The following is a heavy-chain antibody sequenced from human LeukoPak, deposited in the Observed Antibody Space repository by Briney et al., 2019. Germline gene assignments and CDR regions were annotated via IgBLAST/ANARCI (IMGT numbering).Heavy chain of an antibody. D-gene: IGHD2-2*01. CDR3: ARDLKGYCSSTSCHDAFDI. Sequence: ASVKVSCKASGYTFTGYYMHWVRQAPGQGLEWMGWINPNSGGTNYAQKFQGRVTMTRDTSISTACMDLSRLRSDDTAVYYCARDLKGYCSSTSCHDAFDIWGQGTMATVSS. V-gene: IGHV1-2*02. J-gene: IGHJ3*02. CDR1: GYTFTGYY. CDR2: INPNSGGT.